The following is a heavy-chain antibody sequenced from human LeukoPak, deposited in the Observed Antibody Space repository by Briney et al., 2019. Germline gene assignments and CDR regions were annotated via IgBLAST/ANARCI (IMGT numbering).Heavy chain of an antibody. V-gene: IGHV4-4*07. J-gene: IGHJ4*02. CDR2: IYTSGST. Sequence: SETLSLTCTVSGGSISSYYWSWIRQPAGKGLEWIGRIYTSGSTNYNPSLKSRVTMSVDTPKNQFPLKLSSVTAADTAVYYCARDPYGSGYIGGFDYWGQGTLVTVSS. CDR1: GGSISSYY. D-gene: IGHD3-10*01. CDR3: ARDPYGSGYIGGFDY.